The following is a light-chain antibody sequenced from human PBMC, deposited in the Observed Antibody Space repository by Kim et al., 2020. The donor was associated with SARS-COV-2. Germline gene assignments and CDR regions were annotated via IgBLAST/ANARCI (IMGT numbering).Light chain of an antibody. CDR3: NSYADTNNWV. CDR1: SSDVAGYNH. J-gene: IGLJ3*02. Sequence: GQAVPISSTGTSSDVAGYNHVSWYQHHPGKAPKLMISEVSKRPSGVPDRFSGSKSGNTASLTVSGLQAEDEADYYCNSYADTNNWVFGGGTQLTVL. CDR2: EVS. V-gene: IGLV2-8*01.